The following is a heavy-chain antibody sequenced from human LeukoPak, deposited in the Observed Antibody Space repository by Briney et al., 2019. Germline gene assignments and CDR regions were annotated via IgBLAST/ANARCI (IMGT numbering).Heavy chain of an antibody. J-gene: IGHJ4*02. CDR1: GFTLSDHY. V-gene: IGHV3-72*01. D-gene: IGHD1-26*01. CDR3: TRAYSGSYYGIAY. CDR2: TRNKANSYPT. Sequence: GGPLRLSCAASGFTLSDHYMHCARHAPGKGLEWVGRTRNKANSYPTDYAASMKGRLTIARDDSKTSLYLQMNSLKTEDTAVYYCTRAYSGSYYGIAYWGQGTLVTVSS.